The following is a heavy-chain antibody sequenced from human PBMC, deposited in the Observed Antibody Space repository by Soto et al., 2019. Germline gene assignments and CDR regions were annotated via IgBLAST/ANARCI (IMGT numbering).Heavy chain of an antibody. D-gene: IGHD2-2*01. CDR1: GFTFSSYA. Sequence: GALRLSCAASGFTFSSYAMSWVRQAPGKGLEWVSAISGSGGSTYYADSVKGRFTISRDNSKNTLYLQMNSLRAEDTAVFYCAKDRCSSTGCYVDYWGQGTLVTVSS. J-gene: IGHJ4*02. CDR2: ISGSGGST. V-gene: IGHV3-23*01. CDR3: AKDRCSSTGCYVDY.